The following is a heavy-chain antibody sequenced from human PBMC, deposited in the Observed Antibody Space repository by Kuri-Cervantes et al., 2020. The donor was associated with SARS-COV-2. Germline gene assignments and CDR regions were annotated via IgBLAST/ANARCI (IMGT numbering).Heavy chain of an antibody. Sequence: GESLKISCAASGFTFSSYGMHWVRQAPGKGLEWVAVISYDGSNKYYADSVKGRFTISRDNSKNTLYLQMNSLRAVDTAVYYCAKDVRGWDWDAFDIWGQGTMVTVSS. CDR1: GFTFSSYG. CDR2: ISYDGSNK. D-gene: IGHD3/OR15-3a*01. V-gene: IGHV3-30*18. CDR3: AKDVRGWDWDAFDI. J-gene: IGHJ3*02.